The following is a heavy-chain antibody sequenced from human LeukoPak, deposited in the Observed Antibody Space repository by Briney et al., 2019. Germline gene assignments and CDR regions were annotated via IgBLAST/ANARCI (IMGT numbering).Heavy chain of an antibody. CDR3: ARDGGLGDIVVVPAAVEGYYGMDV. Sequence: SVKVSCKASGGTFSSYAISWVRQAPGQGLEWMGGIIPIFGTANYAQKFQGRVTITADESTSTAYMELSSLRSEDTAVYYCARDGGLGDIVVVPAAVEGYYGMDVWGKGTTVTVSS. J-gene: IGHJ6*04. CDR1: GGTFSSYA. V-gene: IGHV1-69*13. D-gene: IGHD2-2*01. CDR2: IIPIFGTA.